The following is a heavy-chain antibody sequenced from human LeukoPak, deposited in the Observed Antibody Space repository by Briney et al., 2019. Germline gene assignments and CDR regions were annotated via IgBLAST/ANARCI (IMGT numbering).Heavy chain of an antibody. CDR1: GFTFSGSA. CDR3: ITRSKDDSSGYYST. V-gene: IGHV3-73*01. Sequence: GGPLKLSCATSGFTFSGSAMHWVRQASGKGLEWVGRIRSNPNSYATAYAASVKGRFTISRDDSKNTAYLQMNSLKTEDTAVYYCITRSKDDSSGYYSTWGQGTLVTVSS. J-gene: IGHJ5*02. CDR2: IRSNPNSYAT. D-gene: IGHD3-22*01.